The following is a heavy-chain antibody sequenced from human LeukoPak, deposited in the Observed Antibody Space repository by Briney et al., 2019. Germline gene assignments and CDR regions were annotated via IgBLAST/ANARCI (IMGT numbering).Heavy chain of an antibody. J-gene: IGHJ4*02. CDR2: VIPILGVV. Sequence: ASVNVSCKASGGTFSSYAFSWVRQAPGQGLEWMGRVIPILGVVNYAQKFQGRVTITADKSTSTAYMELSSLRSEDTAVYYCARPRVPSDSYGFDYWGQGTLVTVSS. V-gene: IGHV1-69*04. CDR1: GGTFSSYA. D-gene: IGHD5-18*01. CDR3: ARPRVPSDSYGFDY.